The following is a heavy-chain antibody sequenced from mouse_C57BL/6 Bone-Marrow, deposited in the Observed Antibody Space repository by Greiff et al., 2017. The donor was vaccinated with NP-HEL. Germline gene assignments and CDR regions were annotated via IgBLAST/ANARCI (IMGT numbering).Heavy chain of an antibody. CDR3: ARSYYYGSPFAY. CDR1: GFTFTDYY. J-gene: IGHJ3*01. D-gene: IGHD1-1*01. V-gene: IGHV7-3*01. Sequence: EVKLVESGGGLVQPGGSLSLSCAASGFTFTDYYMSWVRQPPGKALEWLGFIRNKANGYTTEYSASVKGRFTISRDNSQSILNRQMNALRAEDSGTYYGARSYYYGSPFAYWGQGTLVTVSA. CDR2: IRNKANGYTT.